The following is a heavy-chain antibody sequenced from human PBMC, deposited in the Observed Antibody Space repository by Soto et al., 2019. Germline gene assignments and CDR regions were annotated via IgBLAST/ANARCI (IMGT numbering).Heavy chain of an antibody. D-gene: IGHD5-12*01. V-gene: IGHV3-64*01. Sequence: GGSLRLSCAASGLTFSSYAMHWVRQAPGKGLEYVSAISSNGGSTYYANSVKGRFTISRDNSKNTLYLQMGSLRAEDMAVYYCARVGYSGYAFDYWGQGTLVTVSS. CDR1: GLTFSSYA. CDR3: ARVGYSGYAFDY. CDR2: ISSNGGST. J-gene: IGHJ4*02.